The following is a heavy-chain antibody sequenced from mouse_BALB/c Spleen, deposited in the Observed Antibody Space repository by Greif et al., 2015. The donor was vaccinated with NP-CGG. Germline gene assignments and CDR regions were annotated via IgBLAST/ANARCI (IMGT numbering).Heavy chain of an antibody. CDR1: GFNIKDYY. D-gene: IGHD2-2*01. V-gene: IGHV14-1*02. J-gene: IGHJ4*01. CDR3: AGIYYGYDGVYYAMDY. CDR2: IDPENGNT. Sequence: EVQLQQSGAELVGPGALVKLSCKASGFNIKDYYMHWVKQRPEQGLEWIGWIDPENGNTIYDPKFQGKASITADTSSNTAYLQLSSLTSEDTAVYYCAGIYYGYDGVYYAMDYWGQGTSVTVSS.